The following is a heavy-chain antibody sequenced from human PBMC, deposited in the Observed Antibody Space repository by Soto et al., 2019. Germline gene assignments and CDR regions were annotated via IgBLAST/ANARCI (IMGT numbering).Heavy chain of an antibody. V-gene: IGHV1-8*01. CDR3: TVRYRGYDCIGY. CDR1: GYTFTSYD. CDR2: MNPNSGNT. Sequence: QVQLVQSGAEVKKPGASVKVSCKASGYTFTSYDINWVRQATGQGLEWMGWMNPNSGNTGYAQKFQGRXXMXRXTSISTAYMELSSLRSEDTAVYYCTVRYRGYDCIGYWGQGTLVTVSS. D-gene: IGHD5-12*01. J-gene: IGHJ4*02.